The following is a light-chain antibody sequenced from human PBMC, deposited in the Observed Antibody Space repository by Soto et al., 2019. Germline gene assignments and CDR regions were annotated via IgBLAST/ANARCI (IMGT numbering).Light chain of an antibody. J-gene: IGKJ1*01. V-gene: IGKV3-11*01. CDR3: QHRSNWPGT. CDR2: DVS. Sequence: EIVMTQSPATLSVSPGERATLSCRASQSVSSNLAWYQQKPGQAPRLLIYDVSDRATGIPARFTGSGSGTDFTLTISSLEPDDFAVYYCQHRSNWPGTFGQGTKVDIK. CDR1: QSVSSN.